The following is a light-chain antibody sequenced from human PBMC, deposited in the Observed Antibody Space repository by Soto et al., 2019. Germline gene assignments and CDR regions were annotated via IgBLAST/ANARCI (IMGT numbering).Light chain of an antibody. CDR3: QQYESSLRT. Sequence: EIVLTQSPATLSLSPGERATLSCRASQSVRSSYLAWYQQKPGQAPRLLISSTSSRATGIPDRFSGSGSGTDFTLTISRLEPEDFAVYYGQQYESSLRTFGQGTKVEIK. V-gene: IGKV3-20*01. CDR1: QSVRSSY. J-gene: IGKJ1*01. CDR2: STS.